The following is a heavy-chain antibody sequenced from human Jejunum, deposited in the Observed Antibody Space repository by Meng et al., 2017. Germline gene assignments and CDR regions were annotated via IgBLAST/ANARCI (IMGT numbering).Heavy chain of an antibody. J-gene: IGHJ4*02. D-gene: IGHD6-19*01. Sequence: QVQLGQSGSELKKTGASGKGYCKPSGYTFTSYAMNWVRQAPGQGLEWMGWINPNTGNPTYAQGFTGRFVFSLDPSVSTAYLQISSLKAEDTAVYYCARDPTDSRGWSWGYWGQGTLVTVSS. CDR1: GYTFTSYA. CDR3: ARDPTDSRGWSWGY. CDR2: INPNTGNP. V-gene: IGHV7-4-1*02.